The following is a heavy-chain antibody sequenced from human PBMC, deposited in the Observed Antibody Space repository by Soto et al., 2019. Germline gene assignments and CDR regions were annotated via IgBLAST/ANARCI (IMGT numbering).Heavy chain of an antibody. CDR1: GFTFSSYS. CDR2: ISSSSSTI. V-gene: IGHV3-48*01. Sequence: EVQLVESGGGLVQPGGSLRLSCAASGFTFSSYSMNWVRQAPGKGLEWVSYISSSSSTIYYADSVKGRFTISRDNAKNSLYLQMNSLRAEDKAVYYCARDRTMWTGTNFDYWGQGTLVTVSS. J-gene: IGHJ4*02. CDR3: ARDRTMWTGTNFDY. D-gene: IGHD1-1*01.